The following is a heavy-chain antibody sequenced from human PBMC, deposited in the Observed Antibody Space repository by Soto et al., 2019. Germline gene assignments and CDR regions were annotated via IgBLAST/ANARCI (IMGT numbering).Heavy chain of an antibody. V-gene: IGHV3-23*01. Sequence: PGGSLRLSCAASGFTFSAYPMSGFRQAPGKGLEWVSAISGSGGSTYYADSVKGRFTISRDNSKNTLYLQMNSLRAEDTAVYYCSTDQIAAAGKGWGQGTLVTVSS. D-gene: IGHD6-13*01. J-gene: IGHJ4*02. CDR1: GFTFSAYP. CDR2: ISGSGGST. CDR3: STDQIAAAGKG.